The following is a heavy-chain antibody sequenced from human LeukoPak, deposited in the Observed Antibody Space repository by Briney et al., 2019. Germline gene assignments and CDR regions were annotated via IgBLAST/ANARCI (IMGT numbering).Heavy chain of an antibody. D-gene: IGHD2-21*01. J-gene: IGHJ4*02. Sequence: ASVKVSCKVVGTSFTNYGITWVRQAPGQGLEWMAWISAHNGDTNVAQNFQGRVAMTTDTSTSTAYMELRSLRSDDTAMYYCARDFAGLFDYWGQGTLVTVSS. CDR1: GTSFTNYG. V-gene: IGHV1-18*01. CDR2: ISAHNGDT. CDR3: ARDFAGLFDY.